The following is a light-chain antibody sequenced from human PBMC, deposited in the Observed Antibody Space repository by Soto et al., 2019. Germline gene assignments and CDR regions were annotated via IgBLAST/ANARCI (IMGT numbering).Light chain of an antibody. V-gene: IGKV4-1*01. Sequence: DIVMTQSPDSLAVSLGERATINCKSSQSVLHSPNNKNYLAWYQQKPGQPPKLLIYCASTRESGVPDRFSGSGSGTDFTLTISSLQAEDVAIYFCQQYYRTPPTFGQGTKLEIK. J-gene: IGKJ2*01. CDR2: CAS. CDR3: QQYYRTPPT. CDR1: QSVLHSPNNKNY.